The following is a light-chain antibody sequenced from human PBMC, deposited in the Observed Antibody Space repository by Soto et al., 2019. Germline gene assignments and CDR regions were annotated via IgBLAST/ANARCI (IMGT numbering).Light chain of an antibody. CDR1: SSDVGGYKY. CDR3: ISYTSSSNYV. CDR2: EVS. J-gene: IGLJ1*01. Sequence: QSALTQPASVSGSPGQSITISCTGTSSDVGGYKYVSWYQQHPGKAPKLMIYEVSNRPSGISNRFSGSKSGNTASLPISGLQAEDEAEYYCISYTSSSNYVFGTGTKLTVL. V-gene: IGLV2-14*01.